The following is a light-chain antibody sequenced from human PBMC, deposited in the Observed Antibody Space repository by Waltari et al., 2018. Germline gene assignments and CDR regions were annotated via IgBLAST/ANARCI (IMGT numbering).Light chain of an antibody. CDR2: EVT. CDR3: SSFSGSNNYNVV. Sequence: QPALTQPPSASGSPGQSVTISCTGTNSDVGGYNYFSWYQQHPGEAPKLMIYEVTKRPSGVPDRFSGSKSDNTASLTVSGLQAEDEADYYCSSFSGSNNYNVVFGGGTKLTVL. V-gene: IGLV2-8*01. CDR1: NSDVGGYNY. J-gene: IGLJ2*01.